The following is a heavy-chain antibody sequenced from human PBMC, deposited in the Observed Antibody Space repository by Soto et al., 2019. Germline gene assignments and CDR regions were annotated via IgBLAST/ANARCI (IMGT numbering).Heavy chain of an antibody. CDR2: INSDGSST. CDR3: AMDGPGIAAAGPHDAFDI. V-gene: IGHV3-74*01. J-gene: IGHJ3*02. D-gene: IGHD6-13*01. Sequence: LRLSCAASGFTFSSYWMHWVRQAPGKGLVWVSRINSDGSSTSYADSVKGRFTISRDNAKNTLYLQMNSLRAEDTAVYYCAMDGPGIAAAGPHDAFDIWGQGTMVTVSS. CDR1: GFTFSSYW.